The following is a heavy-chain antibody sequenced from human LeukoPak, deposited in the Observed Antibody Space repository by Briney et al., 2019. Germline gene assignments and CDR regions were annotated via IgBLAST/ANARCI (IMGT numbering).Heavy chain of an antibody. CDR3: ARHGKYRFGGSRLVYYYYYYMDV. Sequence: PSETLSLTCIVSGYSISSGYYWVWIRQPPGKGLEWIGSIYHSGSTYSNPSLKSRVSMSVDTSKNQFSLKLSSVTAADTAVYYCARHGKYRFGGSRLVYYYYYYMDVWGKGTTVTISS. J-gene: IGHJ6*03. CDR2: IYHSGST. D-gene: IGHD3-10*01. CDR1: GYSISSGYY. V-gene: IGHV4-38-2*02.